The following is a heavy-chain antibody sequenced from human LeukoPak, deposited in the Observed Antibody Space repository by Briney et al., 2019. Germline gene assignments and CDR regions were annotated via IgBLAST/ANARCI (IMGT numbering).Heavy chain of an antibody. CDR2: INPNSGGT. V-gene: IGHV1-2*02. D-gene: IGHD6-19*01. CDR3: ARVSARREQWPHY. CDR1: GYTFTGYY. Sequence: ASVKVSCKASGYTFTGYYMHWVRQAPGQGLEWMGWINPNSGGTNYAQKFQGRVTMTRDTSISTAYMELSRLRSDDTAVYYCARVSARREQWPHYWGQGTLVTVSS. J-gene: IGHJ4*02.